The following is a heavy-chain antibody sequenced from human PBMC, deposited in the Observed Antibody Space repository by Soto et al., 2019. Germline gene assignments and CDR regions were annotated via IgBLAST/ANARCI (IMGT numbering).Heavy chain of an antibody. CDR2: IYPGDSYT. D-gene: IGHD6-13*01. Sequence: RGESLKISCKGSGYSFTSYWIGWVRQMPGKGLEWMGIIYPGDSYTNYSPSFQGHVTISADKSISTAYLQWSSLKASDTAMYYCARRHSSSSAFDPWGQGTLVTVSS. V-gene: IGHV5-51*01. CDR3: ARRHSSSSAFDP. CDR1: GYSFTSYW. J-gene: IGHJ5*02.